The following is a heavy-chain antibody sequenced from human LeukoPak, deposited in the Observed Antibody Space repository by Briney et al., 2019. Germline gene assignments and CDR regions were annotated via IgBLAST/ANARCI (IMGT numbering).Heavy chain of an antibody. CDR2: ITSRSSYM. Sequence: PGGSLRLSCAASGFTFSSYSMNWVRQAPGKGLEWVSSITSRSSYMYYGDSVKGRFTISRDNAKNSLYLQMNSLRAEDTAVYYCARDPIAAAASGGDCLGQGTLVTVSS. V-gene: IGHV3-21*01. D-gene: IGHD6-25*01. J-gene: IGHJ4*02. CDR1: GFTFSSYS. CDR3: ARDPIAAAASGGDC.